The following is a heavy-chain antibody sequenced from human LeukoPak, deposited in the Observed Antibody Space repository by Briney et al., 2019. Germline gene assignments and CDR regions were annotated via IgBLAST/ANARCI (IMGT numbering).Heavy chain of an antibody. CDR1: GGSFSGYY. CDR2: INHDGST. Sequence: SETLSLTCAAYGGSFSGYYLRWIRQPPGKGLEWIAEINHDGSTNYNPSLKSRVTISVDTSKNQLSLKLSSVTAADTAVYYCASRYCSSTSCPFVYGNRPTYAFDIWGQGTMVTVSS. V-gene: IGHV4-34*01. CDR3: ASRYCSSTSCPFVYGNRPTYAFDI. J-gene: IGHJ3*02. D-gene: IGHD2-2*01.